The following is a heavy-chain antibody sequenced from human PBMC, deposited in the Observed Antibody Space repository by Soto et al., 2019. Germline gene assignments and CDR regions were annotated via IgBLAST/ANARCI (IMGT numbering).Heavy chain of an antibody. CDR2: IYRTGST. D-gene: IGHD1-7*01. CDR1: GGSFTSNNW. CDR3: ASRDPGTSVDY. V-gene: IGHV4-4*02. Sequence: PSETLSLTCAVSGGSFTSNNWWTWVRQPPGQGLEWIGEIYRTGSTNFNPSLKSRVTISLDKSENQFSLKVTSLTAADTAVYYCASRDPGTSVDYWGQGTLVTVSS. J-gene: IGHJ4*02.